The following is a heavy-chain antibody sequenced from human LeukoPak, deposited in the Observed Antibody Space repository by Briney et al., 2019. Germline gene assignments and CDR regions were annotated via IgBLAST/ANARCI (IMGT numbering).Heavy chain of an antibody. CDR3: ARDADYFDSSSYYDALDV. D-gene: IGHD3-22*01. CDR1: GFTFSDYY. Sequence: GGSLRLSCAASGFTFSDYYMSWIRQAPGKGLEWVSYISSSGSTIYYADSVKGRFTISRDNAKNSLYLQMNSLRGEDTAVYYCARDADYFDSSSYYDALDVWGQGTMVTVSS. V-gene: IGHV3-11*04. J-gene: IGHJ3*01. CDR2: ISSSGSTI.